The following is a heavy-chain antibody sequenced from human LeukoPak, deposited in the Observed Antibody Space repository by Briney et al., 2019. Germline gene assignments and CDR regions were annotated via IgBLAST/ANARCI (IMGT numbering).Heavy chain of an antibody. D-gene: IGHD2-2*01. J-gene: IGHJ6*03. Sequence: GGSLRLSCAASGFTFDVYAMHWVRQAPGKGLEWVSGISWNSGSIVYADSVKGRFTISRDNAKNSLYLQMNSLRAEDTALYYCAKDIGFVVVPAAMGGMDVWGKGTTVTVSS. V-gene: IGHV3-9*01. CDR3: AKDIGFVVVPAAMGGMDV. CDR2: ISWNSGSI. CDR1: GFTFDVYA.